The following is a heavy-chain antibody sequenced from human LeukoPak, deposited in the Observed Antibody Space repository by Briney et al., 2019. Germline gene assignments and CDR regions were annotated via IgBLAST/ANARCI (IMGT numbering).Heavy chain of an antibody. CDR1: GGSFSGYY. CDR2: INHSGST. J-gene: IGHJ6*02. V-gene: IGHV4-34*01. Sequence: SETLSLTCTVSGGSFSGYYCTWIRQPPGKGLEWIGEINHSGSTNYNPSLKSRVTISVDTSKNQFSLKLSSVTAADTAVYYCARGVSVTIFYYYYYGMDVWGQGTTVTVSS. D-gene: IGHD3-3*01. CDR3: ARGVSVTIFYYYYYGMDV.